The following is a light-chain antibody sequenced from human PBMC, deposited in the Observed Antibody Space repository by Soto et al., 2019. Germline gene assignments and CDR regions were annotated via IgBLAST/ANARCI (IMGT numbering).Light chain of an antibody. CDR2: DVT. CDR3: SSSSGSTTPML. CDR1: SSDIGGYNY. J-gene: IGLJ2*01. V-gene: IGLV2-14*01. Sequence: QSVLTQPASVSGSPGQSITISCTGSSSDIGGYNYVSWYQQHPGKAPKLIIYDVTNRPSGLSYRFSASKSGSTASLTISGLQPEDEAAYYCSSSSGSTTPMLFGGGTKLTVL.